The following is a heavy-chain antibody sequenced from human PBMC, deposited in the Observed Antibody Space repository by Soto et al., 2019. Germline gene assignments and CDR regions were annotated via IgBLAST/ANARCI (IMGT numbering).Heavy chain of an antibody. Sequence: GGSLRLSCGASGFTFRSYGMYWVRQAPGKGLEWVAGLSSDGSNKYYADSVKGRFTISRDISKNTLYLQMNSLRAGDTAVYYCVKGSYSGIYPDFDYWGQGTLVTVSS. CDR2: LSSDGSNK. V-gene: IGHV3-30*18. D-gene: IGHD1-26*01. CDR3: VKGSYSGIYPDFDY. CDR1: GFTFRSYG. J-gene: IGHJ4*02.